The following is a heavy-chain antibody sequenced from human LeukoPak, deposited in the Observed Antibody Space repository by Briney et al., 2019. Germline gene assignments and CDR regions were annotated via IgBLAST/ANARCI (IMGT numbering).Heavy chain of an antibody. Sequence: GGSLRLSCAASGFTFTSYAMSWVRQAPGKGLEWVSGTSGSGGSTYYADSVKVRSTISRDNSKNTLYLQMNSLRAEDTAVYYCAKTIGTAMVPEGFDYWGQGTLVTVSS. D-gene: IGHD5-18*01. CDR2: TSGSGGST. V-gene: IGHV3-23*01. CDR3: AKTIGTAMVPEGFDY. CDR1: GFTFTSYA. J-gene: IGHJ4*02.